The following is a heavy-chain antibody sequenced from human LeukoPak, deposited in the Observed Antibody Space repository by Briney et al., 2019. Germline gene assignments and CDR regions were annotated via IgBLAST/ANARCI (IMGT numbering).Heavy chain of an antibody. J-gene: IGHJ4*02. Sequence: SETLSLTCTVSGGSISSSSYYWGWIRQPPGKGLEWIGSIYYSGSTYYNPSLKSRVTISVDTSKKQFSLNLSSVTAADTAVYYCARGYSRVVVTASFDYWGRGTLVTVSS. D-gene: IGHD2-15*01. V-gene: IGHV4-39*07. CDR3: ARGYSRVVVTASFDY. CDR1: GGSISSSSYY. CDR2: IYYSGST.